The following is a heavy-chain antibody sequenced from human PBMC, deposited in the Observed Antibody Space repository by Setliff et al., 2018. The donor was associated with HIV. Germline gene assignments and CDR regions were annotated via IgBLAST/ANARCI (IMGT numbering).Heavy chain of an antibody. CDR1: GGPFSGYY. D-gene: IGHD1-26*01. CDR2: INHSGST. CDR3: AGGPGTTSIDY. J-gene: IGHJ4*02. Sequence: SETLSLTCAVYGGPFSGYYWSWIRQPPGKGLEWIGEINHSGSTNYNMSLWSRVTISLDASRNQFSLELISVTAADTAVYYCAGGPGTTSIDYWAQGTLVTVSS. V-gene: IGHV4-34*01.